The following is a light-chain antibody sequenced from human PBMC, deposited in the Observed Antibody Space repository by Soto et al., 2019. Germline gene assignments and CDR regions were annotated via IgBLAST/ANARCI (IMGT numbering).Light chain of an antibody. V-gene: IGLV2-8*01. Sequence: QSVLTQPPSASGSPGQSVTISCTGTSSDVGGYDFVSWYQQLPGKAPKVIIYDVSKRPSGVPDRFSGSKSGNTASLTVSGLQADDEADYYCSSYAGNNDYVFGTGTKLTVL. J-gene: IGLJ1*01. CDR3: SSYAGNNDYV. CDR2: DVS. CDR1: SSDVGGYDF.